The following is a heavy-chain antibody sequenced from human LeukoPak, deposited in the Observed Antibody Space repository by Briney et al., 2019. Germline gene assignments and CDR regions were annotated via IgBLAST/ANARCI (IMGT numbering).Heavy chain of an antibody. V-gene: IGHV3-21*01. CDR2: ISSNNYYV. D-gene: IGHD6-6*01. Sequence: GGSLRLSCAASGFSFSSYSINWVRQAPVKGLEWVSYISSNNYYVYYADSVKGRFTISRDNAKNSLSLQMNSLRAEDTAVYYCARWSRSGFDYWGQGTLVTVSS. J-gene: IGHJ4*02. CDR3: ARWSRSGFDY. CDR1: GFSFSSYS.